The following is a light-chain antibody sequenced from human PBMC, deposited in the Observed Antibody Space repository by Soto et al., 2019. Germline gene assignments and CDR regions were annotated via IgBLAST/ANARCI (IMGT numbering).Light chain of an antibody. CDR3: QQYNNWPPIT. J-gene: IGKJ5*01. Sequence: EIVMTQSPATLSVSPGERATLSCRASQSVSSNLAWYQQKPGQAPRLLIYGAPTRATGIPARFSGSGSGTEFALTISSLQSEEFAVYYCQQYNNWPPITFGQGTRLEIK. V-gene: IGKV3-15*01. CDR2: GAP. CDR1: QSVSSN.